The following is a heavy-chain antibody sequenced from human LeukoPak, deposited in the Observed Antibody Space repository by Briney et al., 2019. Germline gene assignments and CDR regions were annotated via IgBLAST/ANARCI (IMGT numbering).Heavy chain of an antibody. J-gene: IGHJ4*02. D-gene: IGHD3-9*01. CDR3: ATSVYYDILTTYDVDPGASPFDY. CDR2: IYSGGRT. V-gene: IGHV3-66*01. Sequence: GGSLRLSCVASGFTVSNNYMNWVRQAPGQGLERVSLIYSGGRTYTTDSLTGRFTSSGDDSKNTVYLQMSRLRAEVTALDYCATSVYYDILTTYDVDPGASPFDYWGLGTLVTVSS. CDR1: GFTVSNNY.